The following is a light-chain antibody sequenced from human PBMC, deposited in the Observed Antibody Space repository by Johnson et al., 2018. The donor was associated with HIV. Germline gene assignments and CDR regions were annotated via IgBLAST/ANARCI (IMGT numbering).Light chain of an antibody. V-gene: IGLV1-51*01. CDR2: DNN. CDR1: SSNIGNNY. J-gene: IGLJ1*01. CDR3: GTWDSSLNV. Sequence: QSVLTQPPSVSAAPGQRVTISCSGSSSNIGNNYVSWYQQVPGAAPKLLIYDNNRRPSGIPDRFSGSKSGTSATLAITGLQTGDEADYYCGTWDSSLNVFGTGTKVTVL.